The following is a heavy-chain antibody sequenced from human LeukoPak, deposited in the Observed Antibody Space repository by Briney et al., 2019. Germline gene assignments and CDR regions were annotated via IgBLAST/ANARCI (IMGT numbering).Heavy chain of an antibody. J-gene: IGHJ2*01. CDR1: GGSISSYY. V-gene: IGHV4-59*08. D-gene: IGHD4/OR15-4a*01. CDR2: ISYSGRT. CDR3: ARRGDYGDWYFDL. Sequence: PSETLSLTCTVSGGSISSYYWNWIRQPPGKGLEWIGYISYSGRTNSNPSLKSRVTISEDTSKNQFSLKLSSVTAADTAVYYCARRGDYGDWYFDLWGRGTLVTVSS.